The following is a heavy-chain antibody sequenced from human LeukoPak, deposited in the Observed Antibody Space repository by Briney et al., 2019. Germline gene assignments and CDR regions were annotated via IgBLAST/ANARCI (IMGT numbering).Heavy chain of an antibody. Sequence: PGGSLRHSCAASGITFSDYYMSWIRQAPGKGLEWVSYISSSGSTIYYADFVKGRFTISRDNSKNTLYLQMNSLRAEDTAVYYCARASTETGYYYFDYWGQGTLVTVSS. V-gene: IGHV3-11*04. D-gene: IGHD2-21*01. CDR1: GITFSDYY. CDR2: ISSSGSTI. CDR3: ARASTETGYYYFDY. J-gene: IGHJ4*02.